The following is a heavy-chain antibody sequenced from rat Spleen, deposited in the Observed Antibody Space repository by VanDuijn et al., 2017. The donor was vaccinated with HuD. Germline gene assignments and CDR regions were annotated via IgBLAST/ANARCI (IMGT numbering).Heavy chain of an antibody. D-gene: IGHD1-1*01. CDR1: GFSLSNYG. V-gene: IGHV2-13*01. Sequence: QVQLKESGPGLVQPSQTLSLTCTVSGFSLSNYGVIWVRQPPGKGLEWMGVIWGNGNTNYNSVFKSRLSISRDTSKSQVFLKMNSLQTEDTATYYCARHDYSGDVDFDYWGQGTLVTVSS. J-gene: IGHJ3*01. CDR2: IWGNGNT. CDR3: ARHDYSGDVDFDY.